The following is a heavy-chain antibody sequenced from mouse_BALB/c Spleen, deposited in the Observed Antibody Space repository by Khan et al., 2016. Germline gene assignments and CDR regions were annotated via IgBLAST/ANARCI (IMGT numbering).Heavy chain of an antibody. V-gene: IGHV4-1*02. CDR2: INPDSSTI. Sequence: EVKLLESGGGLVQPGGSLKLSCAASGFDFSRYWMSWVRQAPGKGLEWIGEINPDSSTINYMPSLKDKFIISRDNAKKTLYLQMSIVRTEDTALYYCARRGYYFAMDYWGQGTSVTVSS. J-gene: IGHJ4*01. CDR1: GFDFSRYW. CDR3: ARRGYYFAMDY.